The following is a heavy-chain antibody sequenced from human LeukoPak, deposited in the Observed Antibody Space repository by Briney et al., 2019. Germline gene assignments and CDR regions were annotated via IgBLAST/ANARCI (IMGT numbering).Heavy chain of an antibody. D-gene: IGHD3-16*01. CDR3: AKLLGDVTTFDY. V-gene: IGHV3-7*01. Sequence: PGGSLRLSCAGSGFTFSRSWMTWVRQAPGKGLEWVASINQVGSVKHYMDSVKGRFTISRDNAENSLHLQMHSLRAEDTAVYYCAKLLGDVTTFDYWGQGTLVTVSS. J-gene: IGHJ4*02. CDR1: GFTFSRSW. CDR2: INQVGSVK.